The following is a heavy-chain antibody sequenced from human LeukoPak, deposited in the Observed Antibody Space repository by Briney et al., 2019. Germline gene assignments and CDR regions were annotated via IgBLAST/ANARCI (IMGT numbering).Heavy chain of an antibody. V-gene: IGHV3-23*01. CDR1: GFAFSSYA. J-gene: IGHJ4*02. Sequence: GGSLRLSCTASGFAFSSYAMSWVRQAPGVGLEWVSAIDGGGGGSWHADSVRGRFTISRDNSKNTLFMQMNSLRAEDTAVYYRAKDFYDSSGSRYDYRGQGTLVTVSS. CDR3: AKDFYDSSGSRYDY. CDR2: IDGGGGGS. D-gene: IGHD3-22*01.